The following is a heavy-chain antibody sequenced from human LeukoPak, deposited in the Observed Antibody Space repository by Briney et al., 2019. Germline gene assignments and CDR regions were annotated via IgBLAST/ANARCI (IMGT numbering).Heavy chain of an antibody. CDR2: IKQDGSEK. D-gene: IGHD3-10*01. CDR1: GFTFSSYW. V-gene: IGHV3-7*01. CDR3: ARILVHGSGGEAFDY. Sequence: PGGSLRLSCAASGFTFSSYWMSWVRQAPGKGLEWVANIKQDGSEKYYVDSVKGRFTISRDNAKNSLYLQMNSLRAEDTAVYYCARILVHGSGGEAFDYWGQGTLVTVSS. J-gene: IGHJ4*02.